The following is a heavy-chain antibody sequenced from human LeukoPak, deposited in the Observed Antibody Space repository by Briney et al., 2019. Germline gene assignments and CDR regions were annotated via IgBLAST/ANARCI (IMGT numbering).Heavy chain of an antibody. CDR1: GFTFSSYA. D-gene: IGHD3-16*01. Sequence: GGSLRLSCAASGFTFSSYAMHWVRQAPGKGLEWVAVISYDGSNKYYADSVKGRFTISRDNSKNTLYLQMNSLRAEDTAVYYCAKGGTLDWFDPWGQGTLVTVSS. V-gene: IGHV3-30-3*01. CDR3: AKGGTLDWFDP. J-gene: IGHJ5*02. CDR2: ISYDGSNK.